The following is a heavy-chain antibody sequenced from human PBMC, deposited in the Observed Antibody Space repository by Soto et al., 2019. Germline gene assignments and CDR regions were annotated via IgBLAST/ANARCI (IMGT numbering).Heavy chain of an antibody. CDR2: IYYSGST. V-gene: IGHV4-31*03. J-gene: IGHJ4*02. CDR3: ARDVPEIFGVPAYFDY. Sequence: SETLSLTCTVSGGSISGGAFYWSWIRHHPGKGLEWIGYIYYSGSTYYNPSLKSRVTISVDTSKNQFSLKLSSVTAADTAVYYCARDVPEIFGVPAYFDYWGQGTLVTVSS. D-gene: IGHD3-3*01. CDR1: GGSISGGAFY.